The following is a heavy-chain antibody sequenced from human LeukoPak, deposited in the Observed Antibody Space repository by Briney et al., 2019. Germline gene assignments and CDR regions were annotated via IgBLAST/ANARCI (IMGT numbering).Heavy chain of an antibody. D-gene: IGHD1-1*01. CDR2: ISGSGGSP. V-gene: IGHV3-23*01. CDR3: AKDHWNDGDFDY. J-gene: IGHJ4*02. CDR1: GFTFSSYG. Sequence: GGSLRLSCAVSGFTFSSYGMSWVRQAPGKRLEWVSGISGSGGSPYYADSVKGRFTISRDNPKNTLYLQMNSLRAEDTAVYFCAKDHWNDGDFDYWGQGMLVIVSS.